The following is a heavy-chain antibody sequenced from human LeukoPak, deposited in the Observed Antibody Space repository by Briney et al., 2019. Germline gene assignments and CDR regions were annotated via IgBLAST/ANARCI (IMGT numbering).Heavy chain of an antibody. Sequence: ASVKVSCKASGYTFTGYYMHWVRQAPGQGLEWMGRINPNSGGTNYAQKFQGRVTMTRDTSISTAYMELSRLRSDDTAVYYCARSAAVGTKRYYYYMDVWGKGTTVTVSS. CDR1: GYTFTGYY. D-gene: IGHD6-25*01. J-gene: IGHJ6*03. V-gene: IGHV1-2*06. CDR2: INPNSGGT. CDR3: ARSAAVGTKRYYYYMDV.